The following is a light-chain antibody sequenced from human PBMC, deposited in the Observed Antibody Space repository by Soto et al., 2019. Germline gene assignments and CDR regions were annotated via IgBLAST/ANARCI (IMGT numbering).Light chain of an antibody. CDR2: GAS. V-gene: IGKV3-15*01. J-gene: IGKJ1*01. Sequence: EIVMTQSPATLSVSPWETATLSCRASQSVSNNVAWYQQKPGQAPSLLILGASTRATGIPARFSGSGSGTEFTLTISSLQSEDFAVYYCQQYNSWPTFGQGTKVDIK. CDR3: QQYNSWPT. CDR1: QSVSNN.